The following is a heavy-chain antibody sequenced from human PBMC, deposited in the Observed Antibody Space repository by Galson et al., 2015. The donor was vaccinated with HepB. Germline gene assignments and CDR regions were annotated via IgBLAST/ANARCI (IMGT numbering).Heavy chain of an antibody. CDR2: IYPDDSDT. CDR1: GYTFTSYW. Sequence: QSGAEVKKPGESLKISCKAFGYTFTSYWIGWVRQMPGKGLEWMGIIYPDDSDTRYSPSFQGQVTISADKSISTAYLQWSSLKASDTAMYYCARQGPYVLYDNSGYYPSDYWGQGTLVTVSS. J-gene: IGHJ4*02. D-gene: IGHD3-22*01. V-gene: IGHV5-51*01. CDR3: ARQGPYVLYDNSGYYPSDY.